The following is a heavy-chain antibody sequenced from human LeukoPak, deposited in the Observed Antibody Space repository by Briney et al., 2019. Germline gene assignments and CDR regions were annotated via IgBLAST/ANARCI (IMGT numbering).Heavy chain of an antibody. CDR3: VTPRSWELSDMAV. V-gene: IGHV4-38-2*02. Sequence: SETLSLTCTVSGYSITSNYYWAWIRQSPRTGLEWSGSVYHNGETYYNPSLNSRVIISVDTSTNEFSLRLTSVTAADTAVYYCVTPRSWELSDMAVWGKGTTVIVSS. J-gene: IGHJ6*03. CDR1: GYSITSNYY. CDR2: VYHNGET. D-gene: IGHD1-26*01.